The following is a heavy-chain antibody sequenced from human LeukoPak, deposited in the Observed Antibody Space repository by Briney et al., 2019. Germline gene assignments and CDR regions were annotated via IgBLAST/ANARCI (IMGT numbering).Heavy chain of an antibody. V-gene: IGHV3-21*01. D-gene: IGHD3-16*02. Sequence: GGSLRLSCAASGFTFSTYSMNWARQAPGKGLEWVSFISSSSNFIYYADSVKGRFTISRDNAENSLSLQMNSLRAEDTAIYYCARESGDFSYYFDNWGQGTLVTVSS. J-gene: IGHJ4*02. CDR1: GFTFSTYS. CDR2: ISSSSNFI. CDR3: ARESGDFSYYFDN.